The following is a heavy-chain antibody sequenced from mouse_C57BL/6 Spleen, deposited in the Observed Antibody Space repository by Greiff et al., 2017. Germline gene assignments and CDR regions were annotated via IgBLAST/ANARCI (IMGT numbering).Heavy chain of an antibody. CDR3: ARGKLRREYYFDY. D-gene: IGHD2-12*01. V-gene: IGHV1-52*01. CDR2: IDPSDSET. CDR1: GYTFTSYW. Sequence: QVQPQQPGAELVRPGSSVKLSCKASGYTFTSYWMHWVKQRPIQGLEWIGNIDPSDSETHYNQKFKDKATLTVDKSSSTAYMQLSSLTSEDSAVYYCARGKLRREYYFDYWGQGTTLTVSS. J-gene: IGHJ2*01.